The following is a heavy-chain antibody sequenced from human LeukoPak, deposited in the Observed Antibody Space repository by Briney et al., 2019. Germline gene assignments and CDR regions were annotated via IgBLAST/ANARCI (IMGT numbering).Heavy chain of an antibody. J-gene: IGHJ6*03. CDR2: IKQDGSEK. CDR1: GFTFSSYW. Sequence: PVGSLRLSCAASGFTFSSYWMSWVRQAPGKGLEWVANIKQDGSEKYYVDSVKGRFTISRDNAKNSLYLQMNSLRAEDTAVYYCARDPVVVVVAATAPEYYMDVWGKGTTVTVSS. CDR3: ARDPVVVVVAATAPEYYMDV. V-gene: IGHV3-7*01. D-gene: IGHD2-15*01.